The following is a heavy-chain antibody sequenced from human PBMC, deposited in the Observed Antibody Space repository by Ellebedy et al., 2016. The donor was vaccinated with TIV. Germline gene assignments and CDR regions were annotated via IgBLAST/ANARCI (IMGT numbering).Heavy chain of an antibody. CDR1: GGTFNNDI. CDR2: IIPILGIA. J-gene: IGHJ5*02. CDR3: AIGRIPTTSWLDP. Sequence: AASVKVSCKASGGTFNNDIINWVRQAPGQGLEWMGRIIPILGIANYAQKFQVRVTSTADTATGTAYMELSSLKSDDTATYYCAIGRIPTTSWLDPWGQGTLVIVSS. V-gene: IGHV1-69*02. D-gene: IGHD5-12*01.